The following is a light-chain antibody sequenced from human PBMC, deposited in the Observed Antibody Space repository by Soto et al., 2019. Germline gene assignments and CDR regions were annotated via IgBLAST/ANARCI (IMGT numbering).Light chain of an antibody. V-gene: IGKV3-11*01. J-gene: IGKJ2*01. CDR2: DAS. CDR1: QTVSIY. CDR3: QQRSDWRYT. Sequence: EIVLTQSPATLSLSPGERATLSCRASQTVSIYLAWYQQKPGQAPRLLIYDASTRATGIPARFSGSGSGTDLTLTISSLEPEDFAVYYCQQRSDWRYTFGQGTKLEIK.